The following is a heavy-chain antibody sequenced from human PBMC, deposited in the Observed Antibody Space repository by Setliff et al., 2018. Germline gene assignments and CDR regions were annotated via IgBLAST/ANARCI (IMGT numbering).Heavy chain of an antibody. CDR2: INEDGSEK. Sequence: PGGFLRLSCATSGFIFSNYWMAWVRQAPGKGLEWVASINEDGSEKYYVDSVKGRFTISRDNAKNSLYLQMNSLGAEDTALYYCARAHRYFSDTSGYFYDQGRSAFDVWGQGTMVTVSS. D-gene: IGHD3-22*01. CDR3: ARAHRYFSDTSGYFYDQGRSAFDV. J-gene: IGHJ3*01. V-gene: IGHV3-7*03. CDR1: GFIFSNYW.